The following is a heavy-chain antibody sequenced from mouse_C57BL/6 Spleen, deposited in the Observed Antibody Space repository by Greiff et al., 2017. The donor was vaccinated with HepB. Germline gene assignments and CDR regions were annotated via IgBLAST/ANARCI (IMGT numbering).Heavy chain of an antibody. CDR3: ARHGGTDYWYFDV. J-gene: IGHJ1*03. CDR1: GFTFSDYG. CDR2: ISNLAYSI. V-gene: IGHV5-15*01. D-gene: IGHD1-1*02. Sequence: EVKLLESGGGLVQPGGSLKLSCAASGFTFSDYGMAWVRQAPRKGPEWVAFISNLAYSIYYADTVTGRFTISRENAKNTLYLEMSSLRSEDTAMYYCARHGGTDYWYFDVWGTGTTVTVSS.